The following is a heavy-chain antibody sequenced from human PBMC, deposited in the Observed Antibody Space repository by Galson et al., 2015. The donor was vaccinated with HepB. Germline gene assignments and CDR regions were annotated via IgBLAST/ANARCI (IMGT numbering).Heavy chain of an antibody. CDR1: GGSISSGSYY. V-gene: IGHV4-61*02. D-gene: IGHD6-13*01. J-gene: IGHJ3*02. Sequence: LSLTCTVSGGSISSGSYYWSWIRQPAGKGLEWIGRIYTSGSTNYNPSLKSRVTMSVDTSKNQFSLKLSSVTAADTAVYYCARDLAAAGSPDAFDIWGQGTMVTVSS. CDR3: ARDLAAAGSPDAFDI. CDR2: IYTSGST.